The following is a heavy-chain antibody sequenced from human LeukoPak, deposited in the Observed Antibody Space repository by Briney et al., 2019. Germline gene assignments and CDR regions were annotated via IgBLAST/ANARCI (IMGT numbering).Heavy chain of an antibody. CDR1: GGSFSGYY. D-gene: IGHD2-15*01. CDR3: ATTYSICSGGSCYFGDY. CDR2: INHSGST. J-gene: IGHJ4*02. Sequence: SETLSLTCAVYGGSFSGYYWSWIRQPPGKGLEWIGEINHSGSTNYNPSLKSRVTISVDTSKNRFSLKLSSVTAADTAVYYCATTYSICSGGSCYFGDYWGQGTLVTVSS. V-gene: IGHV4-34*01.